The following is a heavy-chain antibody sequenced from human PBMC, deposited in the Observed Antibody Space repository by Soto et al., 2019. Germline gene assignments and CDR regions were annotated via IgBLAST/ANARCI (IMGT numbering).Heavy chain of an antibody. CDR1: GFTFSSYA. V-gene: IGHV3-23*01. Sequence: EVQLLESGGGLVQPGGSLRLSCAASGFTFSSYAMSWVRQAPGKGLEWVSAISGSGGSTYYADSVKGRFTISRDNSKNTLYLPMNSLRAEDTAVYYCAKGGVRYYGMDVWGQGTTVTVSS. CDR2: ISGSGGST. CDR3: AKGGVRYYGMDV. D-gene: IGHD3-10*01. J-gene: IGHJ6*02.